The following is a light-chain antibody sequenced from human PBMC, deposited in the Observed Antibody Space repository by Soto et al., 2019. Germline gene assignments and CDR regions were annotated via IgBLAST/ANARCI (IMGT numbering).Light chain of an antibody. CDR1: QGISNF. CDR3: QQFHSYPRT. V-gene: IGKV1-9*01. Sequence: DIQLTPSPSFLSASVGYRVTITCRASQGISNFLAWYQQKPGKAPKLLIFAASSLQSGVPSRFSGSGSGTEFTLTITSLQPEDFATYCCQQFHSYPRTFGQGTKVDIK. CDR2: AAS. J-gene: IGKJ1*01.